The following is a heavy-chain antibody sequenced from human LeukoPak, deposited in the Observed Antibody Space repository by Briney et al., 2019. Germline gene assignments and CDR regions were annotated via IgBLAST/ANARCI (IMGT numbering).Heavy chain of an antibody. CDR2: INAGNGNT. Sequence: GASVKVSCKASGYTFTSYAMHWVRRAPGQRLEWMGWINAGNGNTKYSQEFQGRVTITRDTSASTAYMELSSLRSEDMAVYYCARGVAAAGHTHYYYMDVWGKGTTVTVSS. V-gene: IGHV1-3*03. J-gene: IGHJ6*03. CDR3: ARGVAAAGHTHYYYMDV. CDR1: GYTFTSYA. D-gene: IGHD6-13*01.